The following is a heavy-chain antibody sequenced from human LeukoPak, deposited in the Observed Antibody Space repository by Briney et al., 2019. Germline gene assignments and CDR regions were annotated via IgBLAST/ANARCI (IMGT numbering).Heavy chain of an antibody. CDR3: ARDSGSSGYYFAFDY. CDR1: GFTFSSYA. D-gene: IGHD3-22*01. CDR2: ISYDGSNK. Sequence: GRSLRLSCAASGFTFSSYAMHWVRQAPGKGLEWVAGISYDGSNKYYADSVKGRFTISRDNSKNTLYLQMNSLRAEDTAVYYCARDSGSSGYYFAFDYWGQGTLVTVSS. V-gene: IGHV3-30*04. J-gene: IGHJ4*02.